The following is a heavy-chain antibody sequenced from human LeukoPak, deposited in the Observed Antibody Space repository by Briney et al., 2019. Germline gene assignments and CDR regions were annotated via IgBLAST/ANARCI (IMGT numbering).Heavy chain of an antibody. CDR3: ASSYSSGWDYFDY. Sequence: SETLSLTCTVSGDSVTSSSYSWGWIRQSPGKGLEWIGTIYYYGSTNYNPSLKSRITLSVDTSKNQFSLNLSSVTAADTAVYYCASSYSSGWDYFDYWGQGTLVTVSS. CDR1: GDSVTSSSYS. D-gene: IGHD6-19*01. CDR2: IYYYGST. J-gene: IGHJ4*02. V-gene: IGHV4-39*07.